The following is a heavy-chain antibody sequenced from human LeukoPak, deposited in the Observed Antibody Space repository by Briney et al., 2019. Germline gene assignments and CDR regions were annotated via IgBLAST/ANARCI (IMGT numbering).Heavy chain of an antibody. D-gene: IGHD3-3*01. V-gene: IGHV4-30-4*01. J-gene: IGHJ4*02. CDR1: GGSFSGYY. CDR3: AREWGRSSYDFWSGYRSIDY. Sequence: PSETLSLTCADYGGSFSGYYWSWIRQPPGKGLEWIGYIYYSGSTYYNPSLKSRVTISVDTSKNQFSLKLSSVTAADTAVYYCAREWGRSSYDFWSGYRSIDYWGQGTLVTVSS. CDR2: IYYSGST.